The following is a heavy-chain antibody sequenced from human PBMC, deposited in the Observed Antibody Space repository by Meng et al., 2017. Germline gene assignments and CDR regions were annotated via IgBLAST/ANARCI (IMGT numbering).Heavy chain of an antibody. CDR3: TTEVGGGPFDY. CDR1: GFTFSNAW. V-gene: IGHV3-15*01. CDR2: IKSKTDGGTT. Sequence: EVEVWESGGGLVKPGGFLCLACAASGFTFSNAWMSWGRQAPGKGLEWVGRIKSKTDGGTTDYAAPVKGRFTISRDDSKNTLYLQMNSLKTEDTAVYYCTTEVGGGPFDYWGQGTLVTVSS. D-gene: IGHD1-26*01. J-gene: IGHJ4*02.